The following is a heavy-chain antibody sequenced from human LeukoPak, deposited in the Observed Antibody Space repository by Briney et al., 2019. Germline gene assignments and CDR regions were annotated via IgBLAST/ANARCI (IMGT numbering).Heavy chain of an antibody. Sequence: PSQTLSLTCTVSGGSISSGGYYWSWIRQHPGKGLEWIGYIYYSGSTYYNPSLKSRVTISVDTSKTQFSLKLSSVTAAETAVYYCAREVGIRDYYYGMDVWGQGTTVTVSS. D-gene: IGHD1-1*01. V-gene: IGHV4-31*03. CDR2: IYYSGST. CDR3: AREVGIRDYYYGMDV. J-gene: IGHJ6*02. CDR1: GGSISSGGYY.